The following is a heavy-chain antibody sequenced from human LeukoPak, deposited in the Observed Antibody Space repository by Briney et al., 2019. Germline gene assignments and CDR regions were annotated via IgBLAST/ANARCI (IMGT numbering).Heavy chain of an antibody. CDR1: GFTFDDYA. Sequence: PGGSLRLSCAASGFTFDDYAMHWVRQAPGKGLEWVSGISWNSGSIGYADSVKGRFTISRDNAKNSLYLQMNSLRAEDTALYYCAKVPRQQLVPGAFDIWGQGTMVTVSS. CDR2: ISWNSGSI. J-gene: IGHJ3*02. CDR3: AKVPRQQLVPGAFDI. D-gene: IGHD6-13*01. V-gene: IGHV3-9*01.